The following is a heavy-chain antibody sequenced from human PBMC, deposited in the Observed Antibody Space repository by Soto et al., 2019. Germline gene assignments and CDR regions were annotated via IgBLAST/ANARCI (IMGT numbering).Heavy chain of an antibody. D-gene: IGHD2-15*01. CDR2: IHPSGDT. CDR3: VRGYCTTSPCSGDFKF. V-gene: IGHV1-46*01. J-gene: IGHJ1*01. Sequence: QVQLVQSGAELKKPGASVKVACKASGYKFTTYFIHWVRQAPGQGLEWMGMIHPSGDTGYAQKFRDRVTMTIDTSTTTAYRELRNLTSEDPAVYFSVRGYCTTSPCSGDFKFWGQGTLVTVSS. CDR1: GYKFTTYF.